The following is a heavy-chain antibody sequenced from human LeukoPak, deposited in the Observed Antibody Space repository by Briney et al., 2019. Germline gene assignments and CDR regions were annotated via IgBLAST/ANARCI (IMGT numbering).Heavy chain of an antibody. D-gene: IGHD2-15*01. J-gene: IGHJ4*02. V-gene: IGHV4-39*07. CDR2: IYHSGST. CDR1: GGSIRSSYYY. Sequence: SETLSLTCTVSGGSIRSSYYYWGWIRQPPGKGLEWIGYIYHSGSTYYNPSLKSRVTISVDRSRNQFSLKLSSVTAADTAVYYCARQAATYFDYWGQGTLVTVSS. CDR3: ARQAATYFDY.